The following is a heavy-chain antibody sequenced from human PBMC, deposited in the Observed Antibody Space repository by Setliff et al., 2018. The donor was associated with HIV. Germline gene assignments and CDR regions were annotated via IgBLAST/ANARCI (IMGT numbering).Heavy chain of an antibody. V-gene: IGHV4-34*01. CDR2: INHSGST. D-gene: IGHD3-3*01. Sequence: PSETLSLTCAVYGGSFSGYYWSWIRQPPGKGLEWIGEINHSGSTNYNPSLKSRVTISVDTSKNQFSLKLSSVTAADTAVYYCARDNYNFWSGPWGQGTLVTVSS. J-gene: IGHJ5*02. CDR3: ARDNYNFWSGP. CDR1: GGSFSGYY.